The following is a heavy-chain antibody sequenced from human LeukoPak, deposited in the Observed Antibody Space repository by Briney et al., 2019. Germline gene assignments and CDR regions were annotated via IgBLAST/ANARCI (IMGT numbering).Heavy chain of an antibody. CDR2: ISSSSSYI. V-gene: IGHV3-21*01. D-gene: IGHD3-22*01. J-gene: IGHJ4*02. Sequence: PGGSLRLSCAASGFTFSSYSMNWVRQAPGKGLEWVSSISSSSSYIYYADSVKGRFTISRDNAKNSLYLQMNSLRAEDTAVYYCARDRSHYYDSSGYYYWGQGTLVTVSS. CDR1: GFTFSSYS. CDR3: ARDRSHYYDSSGYYY.